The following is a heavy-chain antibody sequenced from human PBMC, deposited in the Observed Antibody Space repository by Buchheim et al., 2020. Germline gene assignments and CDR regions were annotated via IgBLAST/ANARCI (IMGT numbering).Heavy chain of an antibody. CDR2: MNPNSGNT. CDR1: GYTFTSYD. CDR3: AVGGGSSRYVSYYYYGMDV. D-gene: IGHD2-15*01. V-gene: IGHV1-8*01. J-gene: IGHJ6*02. Sequence: QVQLVQSGAEVKKPGASVKVSCKASGYTFTSYDINWVRQATGQGLEWMGWMNPNSGNTGYAQKFQGRVTMTRNTSIRTAYMELSSLRSEDTAVYYCAVGGGSSRYVSYYYYGMDVWGQGTT.